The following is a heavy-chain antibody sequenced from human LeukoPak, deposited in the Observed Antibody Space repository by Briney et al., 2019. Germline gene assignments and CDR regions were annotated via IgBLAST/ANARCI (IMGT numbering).Heavy chain of an antibody. CDR1: GFPFSNAW. Sequence: GGSLRLSCAASGFPFSNAWMSWVRQAPGKGLEWVGRIKSKTDGGKTDYAAPVQGRFSISRDDSENTLYLQMNGLNTEDTAVYYCSTVSPYYGSGTTSPDSWGQGALVVVSS. CDR2: IKSKTDGGKT. CDR3: STVSPYYGSGTTSPDS. D-gene: IGHD3-10*01. J-gene: IGHJ4*02. V-gene: IGHV3-15*01.